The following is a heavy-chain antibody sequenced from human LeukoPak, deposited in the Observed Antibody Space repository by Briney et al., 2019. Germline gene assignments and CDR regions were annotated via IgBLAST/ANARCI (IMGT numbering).Heavy chain of an antibody. Sequence: PSETLSLTCAVSGGSISSSNWWSWVRQPPGKGLEWIGEIYHSGSTNYNPSLKSRVTISVDTSKNQFSLRLSSVTAADTAVYYCAKADRDDSSGYYLYYFDYWGQGTLVTVSS. CDR3: AKADRDDSSGYYLYYFDY. V-gene: IGHV4-4*02. J-gene: IGHJ4*02. CDR2: IYHSGST. D-gene: IGHD3-22*01. CDR1: GGSISSSNW.